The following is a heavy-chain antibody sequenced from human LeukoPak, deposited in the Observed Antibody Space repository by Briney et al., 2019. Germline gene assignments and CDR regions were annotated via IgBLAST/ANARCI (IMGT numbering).Heavy chain of an antibody. CDR3: ARATGYAFWRRHRYYFDY. CDR1: GFTFSSSY. Sequence: GGSLRLSCAASGFTFSSSYLTWVRQAPGKGLEWVSSISSSSSYIYYADPVKGRFTISRDNAKNSLYLQMNSLRAEDTAVYYCARATGYAFWRRHRYYFDYWGQGTLVTVSS. D-gene: IGHD3-3*01. CDR2: ISSSSSYI. J-gene: IGHJ4*02. V-gene: IGHV3-21*01.